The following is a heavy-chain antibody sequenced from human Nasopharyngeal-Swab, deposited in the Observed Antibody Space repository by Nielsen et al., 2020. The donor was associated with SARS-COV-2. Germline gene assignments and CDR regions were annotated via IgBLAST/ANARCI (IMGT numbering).Heavy chain of an antibody. CDR2: ISSSSSTI. Sequence: GGSLRLSCAASGFTFSSYSMNWVRQAPGKGLEWVSYISSSSSTIYYPDSVKGRFTISRDTAKNALYLQMNSLRAEDTAVYYCARDWHGPFDYWGQGTLVTVSS. D-gene: IGHD5-24*01. CDR3: ARDWHGPFDY. CDR1: GFTFSSYS. J-gene: IGHJ4*02. V-gene: IGHV3-48*04.